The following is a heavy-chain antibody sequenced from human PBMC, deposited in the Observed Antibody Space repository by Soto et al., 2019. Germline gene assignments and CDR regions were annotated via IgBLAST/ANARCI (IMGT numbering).Heavy chain of an antibody. CDR3: ARENYSSGWTPTFDY. D-gene: IGHD6-19*01. V-gene: IGHV3-30-3*01. CDR2: ISYDGSNK. CDR1: GFTFSSYA. Sequence: QVQLVESGGGVVQPGRSLRLSCAASGFTFSSYAMHWVRQAPGNGLERVAVISYDGSNKYYADSVKGRFTISRDNSKNTLYLQMNSLRAEDTAVYYCARENYSSGWTPTFDYWGQGTLVTVSS. J-gene: IGHJ4*02.